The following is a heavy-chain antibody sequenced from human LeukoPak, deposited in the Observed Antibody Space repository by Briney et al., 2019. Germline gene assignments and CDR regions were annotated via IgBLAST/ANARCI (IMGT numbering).Heavy chain of an antibody. J-gene: IGHJ4*02. CDR2: ISSSSSTI. CDR1: GFTFSSYS. D-gene: IGHD6-6*01. CDR3: ARGLGGHSSSSLGDY. V-gene: IGHV3-48*01. Sequence: GGSLRLSCAASGFTFSSYSMNWVRPAPGKGLEWVSYISSSSSTIYYADSVKGRFTISRDNAKNSLYLQMNSLRAEDTAVYYCARGLGGHSSSSLGDYWGQGTLVTVSS.